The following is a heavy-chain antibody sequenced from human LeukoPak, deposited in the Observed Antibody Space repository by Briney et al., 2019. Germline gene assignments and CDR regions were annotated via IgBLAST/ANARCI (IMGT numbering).Heavy chain of an antibody. J-gene: IGHJ4*02. Sequence: PSETLSLTCTVSGGSISSYYWSWIRQPPGKGLEWIGYIYYSGSTNYNPSLKSRVTISVDTSKNQFSLKLSSVTAADTAVYYCARLRDSSSWYGDYYFDYWGQGTLVTVSS. CDR2: IYYSGST. D-gene: IGHD6-13*01. CDR3: ARLRDSSSWYGDYYFDY. V-gene: IGHV4-59*08. CDR1: GGSISSYY.